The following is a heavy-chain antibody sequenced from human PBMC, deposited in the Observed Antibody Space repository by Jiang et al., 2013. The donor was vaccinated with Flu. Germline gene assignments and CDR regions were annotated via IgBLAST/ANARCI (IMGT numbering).Heavy chain of an antibody. CDR3: ASQRLGECY. J-gene: IGHJ4*02. V-gene: IGHV3-7*03. CDR2: IKPEGTEK. Sequence: TNIKPEGTEKYYVDSVKGRFTISRDNAKNSLYLQMNSLRVEDTAVYYCASQRLGECYWGQGTLVAVSS. D-gene: IGHD3-10*01.